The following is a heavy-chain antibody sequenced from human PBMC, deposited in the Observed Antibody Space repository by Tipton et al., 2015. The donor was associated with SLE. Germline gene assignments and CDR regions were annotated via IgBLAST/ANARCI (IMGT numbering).Heavy chain of an antibody. D-gene: IGHD3-3*01. V-gene: IGHV4-39*01. Sequence: TLSLTCTVSGGSISRSTYYWGWIRQPPGKGLEWIGSVYYSGSTYYNPSLKSRVTISVDTSKNQFSLKLSSVTAADTAVYYCARPEGSGYYFDYWGQGTLVTVSS. J-gene: IGHJ4*02. CDR2: VYYSGST. CDR3: ARPEGSGYYFDY. CDR1: GGSISRSTYY.